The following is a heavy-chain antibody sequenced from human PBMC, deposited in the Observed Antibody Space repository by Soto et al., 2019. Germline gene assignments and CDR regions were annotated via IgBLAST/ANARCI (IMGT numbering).Heavy chain of an antibody. J-gene: IGHJ4*02. V-gene: IGHV3-7*03. CDR2: INTDGNGK. CDR1: GFTFSDTW. CDR3: VKSEYGYIVGEF. Sequence: EVQLVESGGGLVQPGGSLRLSCAASGFTFSDTWMTWVRQAPGKGLEWVANINTDGNGKEYGGSVKGRFTISRDNAKNSLYLQIDSLTAGDTALYYCVKSEYGYIVGEFWGQGTLLTVSS. D-gene: IGHD3-10*01.